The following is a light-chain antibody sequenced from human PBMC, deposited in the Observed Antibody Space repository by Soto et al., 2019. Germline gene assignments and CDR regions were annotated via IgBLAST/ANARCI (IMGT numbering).Light chain of an antibody. Sequence: EIVLTQSPGILSLSPGERATLSCRASQSITSSFLGWYQQKPGQAPRLLIYDVARRAAGVPDRFSASGSGTDFTLTISTLQPEDFAVYYCQRYGSSPRTFGQGTKVEMK. CDR1: QSITSSF. V-gene: IGKV3-20*01. CDR3: QRYGSSPRT. CDR2: DVA. J-gene: IGKJ1*01.